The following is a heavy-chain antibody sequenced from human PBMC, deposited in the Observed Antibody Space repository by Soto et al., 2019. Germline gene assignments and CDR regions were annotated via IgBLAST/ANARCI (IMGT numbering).Heavy chain of an antibody. J-gene: IGHJ4*02. CDR3: ARLRGGLGGPSYFDY. V-gene: IGHV5-51*01. CDR1: GYSFTSYW. Sequence: PGESLKISCKGSGYSFTSYWIGWVRQMPGKGLEWMGIIYPGDSDTRYSPSFQGQVTISADKSISAAYLQWSSLKASDTAMYYCARLRGGLGGPSYFDYWGQGTLVTVS. CDR2: IYPGDSDT. D-gene: IGHD3-10*01.